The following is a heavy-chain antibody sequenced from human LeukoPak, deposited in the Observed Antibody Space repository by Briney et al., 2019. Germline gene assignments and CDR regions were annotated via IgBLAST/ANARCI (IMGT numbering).Heavy chain of an antibody. CDR3: ASTRIPMLRGPFDP. V-gene: IGHV1-24*01. J-gene: IGHJ5*02. D-gene: IGHD3-10*01. CDR1: GYTLTELS. CDR2: FDPEEGEA. Sequence: GASVKVSCKVSGYTLTELSMHWVRQAPGKGLEWMGGFDPEEGEAICAQTFQGRVTMTEDTSTDTAYMELSSLRSGDTAVYYCASTRIPMLRGPFDPWGQGTLVTVSS.